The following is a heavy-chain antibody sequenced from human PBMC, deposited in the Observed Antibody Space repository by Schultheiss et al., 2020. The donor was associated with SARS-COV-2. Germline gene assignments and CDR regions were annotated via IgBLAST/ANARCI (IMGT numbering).Heavy chain of an antibody. CDR2: INSDGSST. Sequence: GGSLRLSCAASGFTFSSYWMHWVRQAPGKGLVWVSRINSDGSSTSYADSVKGRFTISRDNAKNTLYLQMNSLRAEDTAVYYCARGRTTMIVVVITHYGMDVWGQGTTVTVSS. CDR3: ARGRTTMIVVVITHYGMDV. J-gene: IGHJ6*02. D-gene: IGHD3-22*01. V-gene: IGHV3-74*01. CDR1: GFTFSSYW.